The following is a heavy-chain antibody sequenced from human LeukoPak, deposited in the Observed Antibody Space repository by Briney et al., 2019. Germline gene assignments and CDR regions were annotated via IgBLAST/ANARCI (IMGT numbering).Heavy chain of an antibody. J-gene: IGHJ5*02. CDR1: GFTVSSNY. D-gene: IGHD6-13*01. CDR3: ARVMGYSSRGGFDP. Sequence: RTGGSLRLSCAASGFTVSSNYMSWVRQAPGKGLEWVSVIYSGGSTYYADSVKGRFTISRDNSKNTLYLQMNSLRAEDTAVYYCARVMGYSSRGGFDPWGQGTLVTVSS. CDR2: IYSGGST. V-gene: IGHV3-66*01.